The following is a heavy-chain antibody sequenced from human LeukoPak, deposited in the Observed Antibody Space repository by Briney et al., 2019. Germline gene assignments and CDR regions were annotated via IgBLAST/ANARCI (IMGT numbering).Heavy chain of an antibody. CDR3: ARHEGYCSSTSCYRGNWFDP. Sequence: SETLSLTCAVSGYSISSGYYWGWIRQPPGKGLEWIGSIYHSGSTYYNPSLKSRVTISVDTSKNQFSLKLSSVTAAGTAVYYCARHEGYCSSTSCYRGNWFDPWGQGTLVTVSS. CDR1: GYSISSGYY. CDR2: IYHSGST. J-gene: IGHJ5*02. D-gene: IGHD2-2*02. V-gene: IGHV4-38-2*01.